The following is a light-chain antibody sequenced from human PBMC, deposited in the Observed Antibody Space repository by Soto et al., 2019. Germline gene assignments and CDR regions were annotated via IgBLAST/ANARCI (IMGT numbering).Light chain of an antibody. J-gene: IGKJ4*01. CDR1: QSVSSY. Sequence: EIVLTQSPATLSLSPGEIATLSCRASQSVSSYLAWYQQKPGQAPRLLIYGASNRATGIPARFSGSGSGTVFTLTISSLEPEDFALYYCQHRSTWPLPFGGGTKVEIK. CDR2: GAS. CDR3: QHRSTWPLP. V-gene: IGKV3-11*01.